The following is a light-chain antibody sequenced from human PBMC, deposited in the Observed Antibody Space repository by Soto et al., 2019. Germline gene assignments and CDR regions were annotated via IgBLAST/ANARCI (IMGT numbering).Light chain of an antibody. CDR2: KAS. CDR3: QQYDTYWT. Sequence: DIQMPPSPSTLSASVVDRVIITCRASQSISNWLAWYQQKPGKAPNLLIYKASSLKSGVPSRFSGSGSGTEFTLTISSLQPDDFATYYCQQYDTYWTFGQGTKVDNK. CDR1: QSISNW. J-gene: IGKJ1*01. V-gene: IGKV1-5*03.